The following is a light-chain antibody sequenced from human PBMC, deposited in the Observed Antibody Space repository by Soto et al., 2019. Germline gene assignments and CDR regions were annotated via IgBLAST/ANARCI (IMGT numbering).Light chain of an antibody. CDR2: DAS. CDR3: QQYGSSPT. CDR1: QSVSSY. Sequence: EIVLTQSPGTLSLSPGERATLSCRASQSVSSYLAWYQQKPGQAPRLLIYDASNRATGIPDRFSGSGSGTDFTLTIGRLEPEDFAVYYCQQYGSSPTFGEGTRLEI. J-gene: IGKJ5*01. V-gene: IGKV3-20*01.